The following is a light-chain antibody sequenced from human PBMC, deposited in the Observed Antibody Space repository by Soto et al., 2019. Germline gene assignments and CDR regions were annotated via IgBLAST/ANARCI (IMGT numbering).Light chain of an antibody. Sequence: DIQLTQSPSFLSPSVGDRVTITCRASQGIRSYLAGYQQRPGKAPQLLIYGASTLRPGGASRFSGSGSGTEFTLTISSLQPEDCATYFCQQLNPFPPFVTFGPGTKVDIK. V-gene: IGKV1-9*01. CDR2: GAS. J-gene: IGKJ3*01. CDR3: QQLNPFPPFVT. CDR1: QGIRSY.